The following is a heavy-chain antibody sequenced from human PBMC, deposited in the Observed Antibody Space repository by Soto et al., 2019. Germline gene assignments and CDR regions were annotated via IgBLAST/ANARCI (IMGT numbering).Heavy chain of an antibody. Sequence: GGALRLSCAASGFTFSNAWMIWVRQAPGKGLEWVGRIKSKTDGGTTDYAAPVKGGFTISRDDSKNTLYLQMNSLKTEDTAVYYCTTGPTGTTTVLYYYYYGMDVWGQGTTVTVSS. D-gene: IGHD1-7*01. CDR1: GFTFSNAW. V-gene: IGHV3-15*01. J-gene: IGHJ6*02. CDR2: IKSKTDGGTT. CDR3: TTGPTGTTTVLYYYYYGMDV.